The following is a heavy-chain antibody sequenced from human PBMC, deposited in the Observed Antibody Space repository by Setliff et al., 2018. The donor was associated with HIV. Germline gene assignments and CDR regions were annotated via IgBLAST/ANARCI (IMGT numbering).Heavy chain of an antibody. V-gene: IGHV4-34*01. D-gene: IGHD3-22*01. CDR3: ASGREVIRDTYYSYFYMDV. J-gene: IGHJ6*04. CDR1: GETFNDYF. CDR2: VNHSGNI. Sequence: SETLSLTCAVYGETFNDYFWTWIRQSPGKGLEWIGEVNHSGNINQNPSLKSGFTLSVDTSKNQFSLRLNSVTAADTAVYYCASGREVIRDTYYSYFYMDVWSRGTAVT.